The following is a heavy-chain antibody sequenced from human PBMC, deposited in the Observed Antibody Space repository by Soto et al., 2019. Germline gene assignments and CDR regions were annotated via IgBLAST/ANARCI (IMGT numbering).Heavy chain of an antibody. D-gene: IGHD2-2*01. V-gene: IGHV3-53*01. CDR1: GFAVNSDY. J-gene: IGHJ4*02. CDR2: IFAGGIT. CDR3: VRTSSY. Sequence: LRLSCAASGFAVNSDYMSWVRQAPGKGLEWVSVIFAGGITHYSDSVKGRFTISRDNSKNTVYLQMNSLRAEDTAVYYCVRTSSYWGQGSLVTVSP.